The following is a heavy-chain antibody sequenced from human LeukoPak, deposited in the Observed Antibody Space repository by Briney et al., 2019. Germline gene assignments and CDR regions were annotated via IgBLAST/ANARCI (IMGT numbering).Heavy chain of an antibody. CDR3: ARYRLVGMATIISDY. J-gene: IGHJ4*02. V-gene: IGHV3-21*01. CDR1: GFTFSSYS. D-gene: IGHD5-24*01. CDR2: ISSSSSYI. Sequence: GGSLRLSCAASGFTFSSYSMNWVRQAPGKGLEWVSSISSSSSYIYYADSVKGRFTISRDNAKNSLYLQMNSLRAEDTAVYYCARYRLVGMATIISDYWGQGTLVTVSS.